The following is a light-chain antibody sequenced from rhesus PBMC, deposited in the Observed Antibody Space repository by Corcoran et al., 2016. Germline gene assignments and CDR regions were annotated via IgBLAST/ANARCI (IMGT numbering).Light chain of an antibody. CDR2: AVS. V-gene: IGLV2S9*01. CDR3: CSYRSSSTFI. CDR1: SSDLGAYNY. J-gene: IGLJ1*01. Sequence: QSALTQPPSVSESLGQSVTISCTGTSSDLGAYNYVSWYQQHPATAPRLMIYAVSKRPSGVSDRFSGSKSGNTASLTISGLQAEDEADYYCCSYRSSSTFIFAAGTRLTVI.